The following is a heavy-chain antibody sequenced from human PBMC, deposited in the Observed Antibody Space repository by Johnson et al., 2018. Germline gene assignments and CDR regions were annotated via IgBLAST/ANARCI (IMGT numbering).Heavy chain of an antibody. CDR3: ARAGGGYCSSTSCYAEAFDI. CDR2: IGTAGDT. D-gene: IGHD2-2*01. V-gene: IGHV3-13*01. J-gene: IGHJ3*02. CDR1: GFTFSSYD. Sequence: EVQLVESGGGLVQPGRSLRLSCAASGFTFSSYDMHWVRQATGKGLEWVSAIGTAGDTYYQGSVKGRFTISRENAKNSLYLQMNSLRAGDTGVYYCARAGGGYCSSTSCYAEAFDICGQGTMVTVSS.